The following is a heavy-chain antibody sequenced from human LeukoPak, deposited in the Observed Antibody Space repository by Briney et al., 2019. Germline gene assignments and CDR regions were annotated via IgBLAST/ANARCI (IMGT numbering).Heavy chain of an antibody. D-gene: IGHD2-21*02. CDR2: ISNSGTYI. J-gene: IGHJ4*02. CDR1: GFTFSAYS. Sequence: PGGSLRLSCAASGFTFSAYSINWVRQAPGRGLEWVSSISNSGTYIYYADSVKGRFTISRDDAKNSLSLQMNSLRAEDTAVYYCARGLVVVTAILSSFFDYWGQGTLVTVSS. V-gene: IGHV3-21*01. CDR3: ARGLVVVTAILSSFFDY.